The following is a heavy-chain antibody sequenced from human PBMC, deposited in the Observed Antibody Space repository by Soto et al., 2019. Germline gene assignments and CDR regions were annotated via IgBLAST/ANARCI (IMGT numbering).Heavy chain of an antibody. CDR3: ARDTRGWEYGSNFDY. J-gene: IGHJ4*02. CDR1: GYTFTDYY. Sequence: QVQLVQSGAEVQKPGASVKVSCKASGYTFTDYYIHWLRQAPGQGLEWIGIINSADGDTHYAQRCRYRVTLTRETATTTQFMELSSLGSEDTAIYYCARDTRGWEYGSNFDYWGQGTLVTVSS. CDR2: INSADGDT. V-gene: IGHV1-46*01. D-gene: IGHD1-26*01.